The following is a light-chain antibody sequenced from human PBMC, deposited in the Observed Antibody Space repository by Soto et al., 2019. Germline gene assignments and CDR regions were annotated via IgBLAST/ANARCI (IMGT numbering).Light chain of an antibody. V-gene: IGKV3-15*01. CDR3: QQYTT. Sequence: EIVMTQSPATLSVSPGERATLSCRASQSVSSNLAWYQQKPGQAPRLLIYGASTRATGIPARFSGSGSGTEVTLTISSLQSEDFAVYYCQQYTTFGQGTKLEIK. CDR2: GAS. J-gene: IGKJ2*01. CDR1: QSVSSN.